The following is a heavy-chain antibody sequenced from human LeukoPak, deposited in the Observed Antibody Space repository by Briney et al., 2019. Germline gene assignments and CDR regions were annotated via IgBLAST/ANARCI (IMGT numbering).Heavy chain of an antibody. D-gene: IGHD1-14*01. J-gene: IGHJ4*02. V-gene: IGHV4-39*01. Sequence: PSETLSLTCAVSGGSISSSSNYWGWIRQPPGKGLDWIGMMYFGGSTYYNPSLKSRVTISVDTSKNQFSLKLSSVTPADTAVYYCARTHRYNPEYWGQGTLVTVSS. CDR3: ARTHRYNPEY. CDR2: MYFGGST. CDR1: GGSISSSSNY.